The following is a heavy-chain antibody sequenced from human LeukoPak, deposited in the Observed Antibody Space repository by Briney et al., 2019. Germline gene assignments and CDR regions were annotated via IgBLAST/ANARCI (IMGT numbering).Heavy chain of an antibody. CDR1: GFTVSSNY. V-gene: IGHV3-66*01. CDR3: ARDLPLMVRGVIITYYYGMDV. J-gene: IGHJ6*02. D-gene: IGHD3-10*01. CDR2: IYSGGST. Sequence: PGGSLRLSCAASGFTVSSNYMSWVRQAPGKGQEWVSVIYSGGSTYYADSVKGRFTISRDNSKNTLYLQMNSLRAEDTAVYYCARDLPLMVRGVIITYYYGMDVWGQGTTVTVSS.